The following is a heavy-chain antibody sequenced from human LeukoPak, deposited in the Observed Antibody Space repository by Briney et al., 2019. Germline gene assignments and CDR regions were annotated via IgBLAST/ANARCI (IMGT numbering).Heavy chain of an antibody. V-gene: IGHV1-2*02. CDR1: GYTFSNYY. Sequence: ASVKVSCKASGYTFSNYYLHWVRQAPGQGLEWMGWINPNSGGTNYAQKFQGRVTVTRDTSISTAYMELSSLRSDDTAVYYCAREHLFSGSENFVLHNWFDPWGQGTLVTVSS. D-gene: IGHD3-10*01. J-gene: IGHJ5*02. CDR2: INPNSGGT. CDR3: AREHLFSGSENFVLHNWFDP.